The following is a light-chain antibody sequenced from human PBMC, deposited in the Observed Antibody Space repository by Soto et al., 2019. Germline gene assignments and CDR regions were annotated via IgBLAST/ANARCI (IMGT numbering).Light chain of an antibody. CDR2: DTS. CDR3: HQYNNWPRT. V-gene: IGKV3D-15*01. J-gene: IGKJ1*01. Sequence: EIVLTQSPATLSLSLGERATLSCRASQSVSSNLAWYQQKPGQAPRLLIYDTSTRATGIPVRFSGSGFGTEFTLTISSLQSEDFAVYFCHQYNNWPRTFGQGTKVDIK. CDR1: QSVSSN.